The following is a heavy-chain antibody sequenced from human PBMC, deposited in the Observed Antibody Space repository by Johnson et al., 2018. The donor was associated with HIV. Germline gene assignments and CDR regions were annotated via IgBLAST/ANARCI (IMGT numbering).Heavy chain of an antibody. V-gene: IGHV3-20*04. CDR2: IYWSGDNI. D-gene: IGHD6-13*01. CDR1: GFTFDDYG. J-gene: IGHJ3*02. CDR3: ARGKGAAAGLDAFDI. Sequence: VQLVESGGSVIRPGGSLRLSCAGSGFTFDDYGMTWVRQAPGKGLEWVSGIYWSGDNIGYADSLKGRFTISRDNAKNSLDLEMNSLRVEDTALYYCARGKGAAAGLDAFDIWGQGTMVTVSS.